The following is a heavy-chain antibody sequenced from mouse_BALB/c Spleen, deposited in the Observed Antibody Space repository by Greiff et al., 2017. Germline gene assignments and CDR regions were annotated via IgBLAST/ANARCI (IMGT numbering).Heavy chain of an antibody. CDR2: IWAGGST. D-gene: IGHD2-1*01. CDR3: AREEIYYGNYGYFDY. CDR1: GFSLTSYG. Sequence: VKLVESGPGLVAPSQSLSITCTVSGFSLTSYGVHWVRQPPGKGLEWLGVIWAGGSTNYNSALMSRLSISKDNSKSQVFLKMNSLQTDDTAMYYCAREEIYYGNYGYFDYWGQGTTLTVSS. V-gene: IGHV2-9*02. J-gene: IGHJ2*01.